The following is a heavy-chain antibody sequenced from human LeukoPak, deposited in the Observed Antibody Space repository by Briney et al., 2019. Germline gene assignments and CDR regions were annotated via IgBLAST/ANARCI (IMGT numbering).Heavy chain of an antibody. CDR3: ARVSAGLIVEAFDI. D-gene: IGHD3-22*01. CDR1: GGSISSYY. J-gene: IGHJ3*02. CDR2: IYYSGST. Sequence: PSETLSLTCTVSGGSISSYYWSWIRQPPGKGLEWIGYIYYSGSTNYNPSLKSRVTISVDTSKNQFSLKLSSVTAADTAVYYCARVSAGLIVEAFDIWGQGTMVTVSS. V-gene: IGHV4-59*01.